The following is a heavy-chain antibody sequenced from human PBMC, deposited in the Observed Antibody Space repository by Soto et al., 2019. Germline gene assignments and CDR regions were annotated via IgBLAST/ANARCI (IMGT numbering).Heavy chain of an antibody. CDR2: INPSGGST. CDR3: ARAVGDIVVVPAAGGMDV. CDR1: GYTFTSYY. V-gene: IGHV1-46*01. D-gene: IGHD2-2*01. Sequence: ASVKVSCKASGYTFTSYYMHWVRQAPGQGLEWMGIINPSGGSTSYAQKFQGRVTMTRDTSTSTVYMELSSLRSEDTAVYYCARAVGDIVVVPAAGGMDVWGQGTTVTVSS. J-gene: IGHJ6*02.